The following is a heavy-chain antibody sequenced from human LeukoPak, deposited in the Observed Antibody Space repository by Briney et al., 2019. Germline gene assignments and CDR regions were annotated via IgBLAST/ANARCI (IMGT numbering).Heavy chain of an antibody. CDR2: IYHSGNT. Sequence: GSLRPSCEVSGFTSSTYSMNWVRQAPGKGLEWIGEIYHSGNTNYNPSLKSRVAISLDKSNNQFSLRLTSVTAADTAIYFCAREEMPGKFDYWGQGTLVTVSS. D-gene: IGHD1-26*01. J-gene: IGHJ4*02. CDR1: GFTSSTYS. V-gene: IGHV4-4*01. CDR3: AREEMPGKFDY.